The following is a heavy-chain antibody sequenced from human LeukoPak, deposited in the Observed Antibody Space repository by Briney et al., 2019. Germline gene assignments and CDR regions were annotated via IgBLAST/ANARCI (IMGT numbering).Heavy chain of an antibody. J-gene: IGHJ4*02. Sequence: VASVKVSCKASGYTFTSYGISWVRQAPGQGLEWMGWISAYNGNTNYAQKLQGRVTMTTDTSTSTACMELRSLRSDDTAVYYCARDRVVVPSDFDYWGQGTLVTVSS. CDR3: ARDRVVVPSDFDY. CDR1: GYTFTSYG. V-gene: IGHV1-18*01. D-gene: IGHD2-2*01. CDR2: ISAYNGNT.